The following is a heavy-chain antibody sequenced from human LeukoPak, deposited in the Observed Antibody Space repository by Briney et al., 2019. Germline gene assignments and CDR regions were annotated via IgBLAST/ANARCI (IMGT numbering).Heavy chain of an antibody. CDR3: ASAREYCGSAECYEYFQY. CDR2: IISGGST. D-gene: IGHD2-21*01. V-gene: IGHV3-53*01. Sequence: GGSLRLSCAASGFTVGTNSMTWVRQSPGKGLEWVSVIISGGSTYYADSVNGPFTISRDNSRNTLFLQMNSLRAEDTALYYCASAREYCGSAECYEYFQYWGQGTLVTVSS. CDR1: GFTVGTNS. J-gene: IGHJ1*01.